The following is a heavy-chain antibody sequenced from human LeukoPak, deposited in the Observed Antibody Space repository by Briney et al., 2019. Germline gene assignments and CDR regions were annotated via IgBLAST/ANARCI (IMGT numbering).Heavy chain of an antibody. Sequence: KSSETLSLTCTVSGASMTNYYWSWIRKPPGKGLEWIGYIYYSGITHYNPSLTSRVSISVDMSKNQFSLKLTSVTAADTAVYYCARGRGYFDPFDPWGQGTLVTVSS. CDR1: GASMTNYY. CDR3: ARGRGYFDPFDP. V-gene: IGHV4-59*01. J-gene: IGHJ5*02. D-gene: IGHD3-9*01. CDR2: IYYSGIT.